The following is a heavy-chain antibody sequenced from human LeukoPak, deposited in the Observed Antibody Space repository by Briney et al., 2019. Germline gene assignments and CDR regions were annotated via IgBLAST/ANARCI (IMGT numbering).Heavy chain of an antibody. CDR2: IYYSGST. CDR1: GGSISSGDYY. D-gene: IGHD4-23*01. Sequence: PSETLSLTCTVSGGSISSGDYYWSWIRPPPGKGLEWIGYIYYSGSTYYNPPLKSRVTISVDTSKNQFSLKLSSVTAADTAVYYCARDGVGGLYYFDYWGQGTLVTVSS. J-gene: IGHJ4*02. CDR3: ARDGVGGLYYFDY. V-gene: IGHV4-30-4*01.